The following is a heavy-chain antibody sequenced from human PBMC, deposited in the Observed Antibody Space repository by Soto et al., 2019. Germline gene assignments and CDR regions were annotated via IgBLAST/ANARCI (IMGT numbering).Heavy chain of an antibody. CDR2: ISSSSSYI. CDR3: AREGVDYYYYYMDV. CDR1: GFTFSSYS. V-gene: IGHV3-21*01. J-gene: IGHJ6*03. Sequence: GGSLRLSCAASGFTFSSYSMNWVRQAPGKGLEWVSSISSSSSYIYYADSVKGRFTISRDNAKNSLYLQMNSLRAEDTAVYYCAREGVDYYYYYMDVWGKGTTVTVSS.